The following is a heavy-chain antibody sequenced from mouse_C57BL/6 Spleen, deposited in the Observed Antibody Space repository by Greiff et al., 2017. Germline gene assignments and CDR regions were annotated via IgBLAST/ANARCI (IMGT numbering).Heavy chain of an antibody. CDR2: IDPSDSYT. CDR1: GYTFTSYW. D-gene: IGHD1-1*01. Sequence: VQLQQPGAELVKPGASVKLSCKASGYTFTSYWMQWVKQRPGQGLEWIGEIDPSDSYTNYNQKFKGKATLTVDTPSSTAYMQLSSLTSEDSAVYYCASYYYGSSYWYFDVWGTGTTVTVSS. J-gene: IGHJ1*03. CDR3: ASYYYGSSYWYFDV. V-gene: IGHV1-50*01.